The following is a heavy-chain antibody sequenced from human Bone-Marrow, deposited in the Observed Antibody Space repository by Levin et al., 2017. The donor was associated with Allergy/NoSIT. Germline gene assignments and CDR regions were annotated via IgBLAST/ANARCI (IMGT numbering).Heavy chain of an antibody. V-gene: IGHV3-9*01. CDR2: ISWSSSVI. CDR1: GFIFDDYA. J-gene: IGHJ4*02. Sequence: PGGSLRLSCTASGFIFDDYAMHWVRLAPGKGLEWVAGISWSSSVIAYAASVKGRFTISRDNVKKSLYLQMNDLTTEDTAVYYCAKAKTNSGFVVGFDSWGQGTRVIVSS. CDR3: AKAKTNSGFVVGFDS. D-gene: IGHD5-12*01.